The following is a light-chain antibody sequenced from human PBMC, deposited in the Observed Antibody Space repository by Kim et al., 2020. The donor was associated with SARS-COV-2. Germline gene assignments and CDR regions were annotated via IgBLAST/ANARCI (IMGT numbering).Light chain of an antibody. J-gene: IGLJ2*01. CDR2: GKN. Sequence: VALGQTVRITCQGDSLRRYYATWDQQKPGQAPIVVIYGKNNRPSGIPDRFSGSSSGNTASLTITGTQAGDEADYYCNSRDSNDNVVFGGGTQLTVL. CDR3: NSRDSNDNVV. CDR1: SLRRYY. V-gene: IGLV3-19*01.